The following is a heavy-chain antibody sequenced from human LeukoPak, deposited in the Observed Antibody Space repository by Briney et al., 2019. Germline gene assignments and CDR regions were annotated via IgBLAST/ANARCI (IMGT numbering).Heavy chain of an antibody. J-gene: IGHJ3*02. CDR2: IIPISGAA. Sequence: SVKVSCKAVGDTFSIYGISWVRQAPGQGLEWMGGIIPISGAAEYAQKFQGRVTITADEPTTTAYMELTRLTPDDTAVYYCARDWSPRGSKNAFDIWGQGTMVTVSS. D-gene: IGHD3-10*01. CDR3: ARDWSPRGSKNAFDI. CDR1: GDTFSIYG. V-gene: IGHV1-69*13.